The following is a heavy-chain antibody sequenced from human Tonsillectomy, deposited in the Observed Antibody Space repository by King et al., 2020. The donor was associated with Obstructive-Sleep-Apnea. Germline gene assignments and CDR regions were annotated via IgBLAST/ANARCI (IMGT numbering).Heavy chain of an antibody. J-gene: IGHJ4*02. Sequence: VQLVESGGGLVKPGGSLRLSCAASGFTFSSYSMNWVRQAPGDGLEWVSSISSRSIYIYYADSVKGRFTISRDNAKNSLYLQMNSLRAEDTAVYYCARRAVVRGVTILDYWGQGTLVTVSS. V-gene: IGHV3-21*01. CDR1: GFTFSSYS. CDR3: ARRAVVRGVTILDY. CDR2: ISSRSIYI. D-gene: IGHD3-10*01.